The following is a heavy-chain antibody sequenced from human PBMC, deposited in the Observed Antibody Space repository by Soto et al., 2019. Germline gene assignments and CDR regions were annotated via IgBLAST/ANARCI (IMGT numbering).Heavy chain of an antibody. V-gene: IGHV4-31*03. D-gene: IGHD1-1*01. CDR3: AREERSYYYMDV. CDR1: GGSISSGGYY. Sequence: QVQLQESGPGLVKPSQTLSLTCTVSGGSISSGGYYWSWIRQHPGKGLEWIGYIYYSGSTYYNPSLKSRVTISVDTSKNQFSLKLSSVTAAVTAVYYCAREERSYYYMDVWGKGTTVTVSS. J-gene: IGHJ6*03. CDR2: IYYSGST.